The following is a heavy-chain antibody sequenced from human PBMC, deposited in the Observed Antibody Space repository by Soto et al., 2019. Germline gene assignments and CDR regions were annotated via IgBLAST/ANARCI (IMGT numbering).Heavy chain of an antibody. D-gene: IGHD3-22*01. CDR1: GFTSGDYA. CDR3: ISGSEVPGYDSSVLNFY. J-gene: IGHJ4*02. Sequence: PGGSLRLSCTASGFTSGDYAMSWFRQAPGKGLEWVGFIRSKAYGGTTEYAASVKGRFTISRDDSKSIAYLQMNSLKTEDTAVYYCISGSEVPGYDSSVLNFYWGQGPLFTVSS. V-gene: IGHV3-49*03. CDR2: IRSKAYGGTT.